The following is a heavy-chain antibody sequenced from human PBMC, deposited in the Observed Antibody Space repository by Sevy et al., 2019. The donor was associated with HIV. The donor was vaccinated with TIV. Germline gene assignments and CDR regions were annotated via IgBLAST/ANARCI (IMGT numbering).Heavy chain of an antibody. V-gene: IGHV1-3*01. Sequence: ASVKVSCKASGYTFSSYEIHWVRQAPGQTLEWMGWIIAGNGNTKYSQTFQGRVTITRDTSASTAYMELSSLRSEDTAVYYCARLFSGYDFAFDIWGQGTMVTVSS. D-gene: IGHD5-12*01. CDR3: ARLFSGYDFAFDI. J-gene: IGHJ3*02. CDR2: IIAGNGNT. CDR1: GYTFSSYE.